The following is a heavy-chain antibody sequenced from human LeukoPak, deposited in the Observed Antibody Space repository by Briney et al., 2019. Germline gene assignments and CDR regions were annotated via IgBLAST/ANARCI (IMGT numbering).Heavy chain of an antibody. J-gene: IGHJ4*02. CDR2: ITSNGGSA. Sequence: PGGSLRLSCSASGFTFSSYAMYWVRQAPGKGLEYVPAITSNGGSAYYADSVKGRFTISRDNSRNTLYLQMSSLRAEDTAVYYCVGFRATAGLYWGQGTLVTVSS. CDR3: VGFRATAGLY. CDR1: GFTFSSYA. V-gene: IGHV3-64D*06. D-gene: IGHD6-13*01.